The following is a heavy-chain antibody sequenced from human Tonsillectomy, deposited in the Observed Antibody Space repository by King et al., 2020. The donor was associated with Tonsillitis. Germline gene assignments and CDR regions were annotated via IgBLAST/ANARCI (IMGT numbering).Heavy chain of an antibody. J-gene: IGHJ4*02. V-gene: IGHV1-2*02. CDR3: ARGVRTMVRGVTSLGY. D-gene: IGHD3-10*01. Sequence: VQLVESGAEVKKPGASVKVSCKASGYTFTGYYMHWVRQAPGQGLEWMGWINPNSGGTNYAQKFQGRVTMTRDTSISTAYMELSRRRADDTAVYYCARGVRTMVRGVTSLGYWGQGTLVTVSS. CDR2: INPNSGGT. CDR1: GYTFTGYY.